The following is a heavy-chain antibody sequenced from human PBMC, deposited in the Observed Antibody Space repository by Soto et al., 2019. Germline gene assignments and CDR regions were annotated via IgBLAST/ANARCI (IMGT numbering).Heavy chain of an antibody. J-gene: IGHJ1*01. CDR1: GFSLSTSGVG. D-gene: IGHD2-15*01. V-gene: IGHV2-5*02. Sequence: QITLKESGPTLVKPTETLTLTCTFSGFSLSTSGVGVGWIRQPPGKALEWLTLIYWDDDKRYTPSLKSRLTINRDTSRKQVDLTMNNMDTEDTATYFCVNTFCSGGSCYIEYFQYWGQGTLVTVSS. CDR2: IYWDDDK. CDR3: VNTFCSGGSCYIEYFQY.